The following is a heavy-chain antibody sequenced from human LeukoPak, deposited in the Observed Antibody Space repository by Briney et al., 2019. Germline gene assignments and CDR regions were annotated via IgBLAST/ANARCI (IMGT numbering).Heavy chain of an antibody. J-gene: IGHJ6*02. CDR3: ARAGAGDRPYYYYGMDV. Sequence: GGALKISFKGSGSSFTSYWIGWGRQMPGKGVGWMGMIYPGDSDTRYSRSFQGQVTISADKSISPAYLQWSSLKPSDTAMYYCARAGAGDRPYYYYGMDVWGQGTTVTVSS. CDR1: GSSFTSYW. CDR2: IYPGDSDT. D-gene: IGHD7-27*01. V-gene: IGHV5-51*01.